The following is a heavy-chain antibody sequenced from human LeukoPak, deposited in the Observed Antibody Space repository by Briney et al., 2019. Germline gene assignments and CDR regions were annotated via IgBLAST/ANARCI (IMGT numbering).Heavy chain of an antibody. CDR2: IFYSGST. J-gene: IGHJ1*01. D-gene: IGHD5-12*01. Sequence: PAETLSLTCTVSGGSISSGYWSWFRQPPGKGLEWIGHIFYSGSTNYNPSLKSRVSISVDTSKNHFSLKLSSVTAADTAVYYCAKYRSNSGYAEHRGQGTLVTVSS. V-gene: IGHV4-59*08. CDR1: GGSISSGY. CDR3: AKYRSNSGYAEH.